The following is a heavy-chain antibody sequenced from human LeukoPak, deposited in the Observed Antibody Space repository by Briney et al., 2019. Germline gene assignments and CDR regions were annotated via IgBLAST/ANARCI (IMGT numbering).Heavy chain of an antibody. V-gene: IGHV1-18*01. CDR3: ARDSWARAYDIDH. J-gene: IGHJ5*02. Sequence: ASVKVSCKASGFTFTNYAISWVRQAPGQGLEWLAWISVDNGNTNYIRNLQGGVTLTTDTSTSTAYMELRNLRSDDTAVYYCARDSWARAYDIDHWGQGTLVTVSS. CDR2: ISVDNGNT. D-gene: IGHD5-12*01. CDR1: GFTFTNYA.